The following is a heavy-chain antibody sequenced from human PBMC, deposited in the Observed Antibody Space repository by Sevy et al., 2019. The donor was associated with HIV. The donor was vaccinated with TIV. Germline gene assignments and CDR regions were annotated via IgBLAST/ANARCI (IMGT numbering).Heavy chain of an antibody. CDR3: AHETFGRFES. Sequence: GGSLRLSCAASGFTFSANWMNWVRQAPGKGLEWVANIKADGSDKHYVDSVEGRFTISRDNAKNVLFLQMNSLRVEDTAVYYCAHETFGRFESWGQGTLVTGSS. CDR1: GFTFSANW. J-gene: IGHJ4*02. V-gene: IGHV3-7*01. CDR2: IKADGSDK. D-gene: IGHD3-16*01.